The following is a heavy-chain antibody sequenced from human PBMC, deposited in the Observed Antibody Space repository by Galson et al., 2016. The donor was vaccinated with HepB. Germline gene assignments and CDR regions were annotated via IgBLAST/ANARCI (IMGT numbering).Heavy chain of an antibody. CDR3: VTLSSYWYYNGMDV. CDR1: GFIFSDSA. V-gene: IGHV3-73*01. D-gene: IGHD5-12*01. CDR2: IRTKPNNYAT. J-gene: IGHJ6*02. Sequence: SLRLSCAASGFIFSDSAMHWVRQAPGKGLEWVGRIRTKPNNYATLSVESVKGRFTISRDDSQNTAYLEMNSLKIEDTAVYYFVTLSSYWYYNGMDVWGQGTTVTVSS.